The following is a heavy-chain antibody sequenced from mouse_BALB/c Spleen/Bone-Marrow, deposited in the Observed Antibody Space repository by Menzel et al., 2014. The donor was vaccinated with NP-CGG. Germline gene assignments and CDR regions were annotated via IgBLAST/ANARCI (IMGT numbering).Heavy chain of an antibody. D-gene: IGHD1-1*01. J-gene: IGHJ4*01. CDR2: ISSGSSTT. Sequence: EVQLQQSGGGLVQPGGSRKLSCAASGITFSSFGMHWVRQAPEKGLEWVACISSGSSTTYYADTVKGRFTISRDNPKNTLFLQMTSLRSEDTAMYYCARDYGYAMDYWGQGTSVTVSS. CDR3: ARDYGYAMDY. V-gene: IGHV5-17*02. CDR1: GITFSSFG.